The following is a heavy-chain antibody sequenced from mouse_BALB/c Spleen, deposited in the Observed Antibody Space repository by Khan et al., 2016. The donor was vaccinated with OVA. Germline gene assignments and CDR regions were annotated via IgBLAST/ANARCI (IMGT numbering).Heavy chain of an antibody. Sequence: QVQLKESGPGLVAPSQSLSITCTISGFSLTNYGVHWVRQPPGKGLEWLAVIWSDGSTTYNSALKSRLTITTDNSKSQVFLKMNSRQTDDTAIYFCARQPYYHYNVMDYWGQGTSVTVSS. V-gene: IGHV2-6-1*01. J-gene: IGHJ4*01. D-gene: IGHD2-10*01. CDR3: ARQPYYHYNVMDY. CDR1: GFSLTNYG. CDR2: IWSDGST.